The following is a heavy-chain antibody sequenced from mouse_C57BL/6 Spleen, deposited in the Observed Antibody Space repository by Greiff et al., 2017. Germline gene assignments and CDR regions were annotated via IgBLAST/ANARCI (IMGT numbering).Heavy chain of an antibody. Sequence: EVKLVESEGGLVQPGSSMKLSCTASGFTFSDYYMAWVRQVPEKGLEWVANINYDGSSTYYLDSLKSRFIISRDNAKNLLYLQMSSLKSEDTATYYCARDIIFDYWGQGTTLTVSS. CDR1: GFTFSDYY. V-gene: IGHV5-16*01. CDR3: ARDIIFDY. J-gene: IGHJ2*01. CDR2: INYDGSST.